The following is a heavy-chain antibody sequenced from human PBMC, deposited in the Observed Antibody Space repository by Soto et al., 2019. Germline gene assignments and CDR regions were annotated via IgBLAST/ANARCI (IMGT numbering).Heavy chain of an antibody. V-gene: IGHV4-34*01. CDR2: INHSGST. CDR1: GGSFSGYY. J-gene: IGHJ4*02. Sequence: LSLTCAVYGGSFSGYYWSWIRQPPGKGLEWIGEINHSGSTNYNPSLKSRVTISVDTSKNQFSLKLSSVTAADTAVYYCARGTKGDFAYWGQGTLVTVSS. CDR3: ARGTKGDFAY. D-gene: IGHD2-8*01.